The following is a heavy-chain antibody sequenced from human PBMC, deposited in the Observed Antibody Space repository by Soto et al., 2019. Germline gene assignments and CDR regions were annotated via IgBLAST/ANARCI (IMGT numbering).Heavy chain of an antibody. CDR1: GDSVSSNSAA. V-gene: IGHV6-1*01. Sequence: QTLSLTCAISGDSVSSNSAAWNWIRQSPSRGLEWLGRTYYRSKWYNDYAVSVKSRITINPDTSKNQFSLQLNSVTPEDTAVYYCARGNRRVTIFGVVPNWFDPWGQGTLVTVSS. D-gene: IGHD3-3*01. CDR3: ARGNRRVTIFGVVPNWFDP. J-gene: IGHJ5*02. CDR2: TYYRSKWYN.